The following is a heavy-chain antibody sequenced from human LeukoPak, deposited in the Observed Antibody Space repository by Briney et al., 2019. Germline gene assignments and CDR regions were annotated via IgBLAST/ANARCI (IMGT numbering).Heavy chain of an antibody. CDR3: ARNTGGYSYGYNYYMDV. Sequence: PSETLSLTCTVSGGSISTYYWSWIRQSAGKGLEWIGRLYGSGSTDYNPSLKSRVTMSVDTSKNQFSLKLSSVTAADTAVYYCARNTGGYSYGYNYYMDVWGKGTTVTVSS. J-gene: IGHJ6*03. D-gene: IGHD5-18*01. V-gene: IGHV4-4*07. CDR1: GGSISTYY. CDR2: LYGSGST.